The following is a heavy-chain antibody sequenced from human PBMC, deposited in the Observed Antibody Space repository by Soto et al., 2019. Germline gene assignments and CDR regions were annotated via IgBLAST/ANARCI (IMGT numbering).Heavy chain of an antibody. Sequence: QVQLQESGPGLVKPSQTLSLTCTVSGGSLSSSDYYWSWIRQPPGKGLEWIGYIYYIGSTYYNPSLKCRGTISVDTSKNQLSLKLRSVTAADTAVYDCARGGGFGATTVSYWGQGTLVTVYS. CDR2: IYYIGST. V-gene: IGHV4-30-4*01. J-gene: IGHJ1*01. D-gene: IGHD3-10*01. CDR1: GGSLSSSDYY. CDR3: ARGGGFGATTVSY.